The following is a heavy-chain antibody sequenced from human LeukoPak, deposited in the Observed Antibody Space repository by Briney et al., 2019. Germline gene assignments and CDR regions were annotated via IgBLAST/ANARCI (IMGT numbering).Heavy chain of an antibody. V-gene: IGHV5-51*01. CDR1: GYSFTTYW. J-gene: IGHJ4*02. D-gene: IGHD3-3*02. CDR3: ARFRDFVDVLGY. CDR2: IYPGDSDT. Sequence: GESLKISCKGSGYSFTTYWIAWVRQMPGKGLGWMGIIYPGDSDTRYSPSFQGQVTISADKSISTAYLQWSSLKASHTAMYYCARFRDFVDVLGYWGQGTLVTVSS.